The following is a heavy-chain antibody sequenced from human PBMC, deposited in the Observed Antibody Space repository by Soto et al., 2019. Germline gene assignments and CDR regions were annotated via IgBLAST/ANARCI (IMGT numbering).Heavy chain of an antibody. J-gene: IGHJ3*01. CDR1: GYSFTTYF. CDR3: ARQGPYPSYADYSFDV. V-gene: IGHV5-51*01. Sequence: LGESLKISCQTSGYSFTTYFIGWVRQMPGKGLEYMGIISPGDSRTRYGPSFQGQVTISADKSITTAYLQWTSLKASDTAIYYCARQGPYPSYADYSFDVWGPWTMVTVSS. D-gene: IGHD4-17*01. CDR2: ISPGDSRT.